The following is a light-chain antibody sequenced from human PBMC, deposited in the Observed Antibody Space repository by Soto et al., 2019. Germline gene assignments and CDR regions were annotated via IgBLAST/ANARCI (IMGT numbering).Light chain of an antibody. Sequence: QSVLTQSPSASASLGPSVKLTCTLSSGQRKYAIAGHQQKPEKGPRYLMRVNSDGSQIRGDGIRDRFSGSSSGTERYLTISSVQSEDEADYYCKTWGTGIQVFGTGTKLTVL. J-gene: IGLJ1*01. CDR3: KTWGTGIQV. CDR2: VNSDGSQ. CDR1: SGQRKYA. V-gene: IGLV4-69*01.